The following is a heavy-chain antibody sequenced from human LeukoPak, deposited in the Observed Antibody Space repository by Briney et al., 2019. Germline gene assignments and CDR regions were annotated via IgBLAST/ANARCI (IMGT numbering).Heavy chain of an antibody. CDR1: GYTFTSYG. V-gene: IGHV1-2*02. D-gene: IGHD3-16*02. Sequence: ASVKVSCKASGYTFTSYGISWVRQAPGQGLEWMGWINPNSGGTNYAQKFQGRVTMTRDTSISTAYMELSRLRSDDTAVYYCARVERVWGSYRWLFFDYWGQGTLVTVSS. CDR3: ARVERVWGSYRWLFFDY. CDR2: INPNSGGT. J-gene: IGHJ4*02.